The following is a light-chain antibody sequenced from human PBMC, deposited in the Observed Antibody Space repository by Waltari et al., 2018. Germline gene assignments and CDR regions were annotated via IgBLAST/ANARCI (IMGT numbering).Light chain of an antibody. V-gene: IGKV4-1*01. Sequence: DIVMTQSPDSRVVSLGERATINCKSSRNLLYSPNNKDFLAWYQQKPGQPPKLLIYWASTRESGVPDRFTGSGSGTDFSLTISSLQAEDVAVYYCQQYYDTPYTFGQGTKLEIK. J-gene: IGKJ2*01. CDR2: WAS. CDR3: QQYYDTPYT. CDR1: RNLLYSPNNKDF.